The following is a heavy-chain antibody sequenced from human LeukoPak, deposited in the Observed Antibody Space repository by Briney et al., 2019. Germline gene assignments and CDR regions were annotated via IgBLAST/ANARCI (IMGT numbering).Heavy chain of an antibody. Sequence: GGSLRLSCAASGFTFDDYAMHWVRQAPGKGLEWVSGISWNSGSIGYADSVKGRFTISRDNAKNSLYLQMNSLRAEDTAVYYCANTRAIAARPFDYWGQGTLVTVSS. D-gene: IGHD6-6*01. CDR1: GFTFDDYA. CDR3: ANTRAIAARPFDY. CDR2: ISWNSGSI. V-gene: IGHV3-9*01. J-gene: IGHJ4*02.